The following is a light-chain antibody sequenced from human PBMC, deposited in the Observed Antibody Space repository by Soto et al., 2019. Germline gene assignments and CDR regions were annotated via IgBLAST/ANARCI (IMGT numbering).Light chain of an antibody. V-gene: IGLV2-8*01. J-gene: IGLJ1*01. CDR1: SSDVGGYNY. CDR3: SSYAGSNTPDV. CDR2: EVI. Sequence: QSVLTQPPSASGSPGQSVTISCTGTSSDVGGYNYVSWYQQHPGKAPKLLIYEVIKRPSGVPDRFSASRSGNTASLTVSGLQAEDEADYYCSSYAGSNTPDVFGTGTKLTVL.